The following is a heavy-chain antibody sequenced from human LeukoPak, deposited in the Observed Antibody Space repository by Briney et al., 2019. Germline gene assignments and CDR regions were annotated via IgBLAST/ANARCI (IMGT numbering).Heavy chain of an antibody. CDR1: VFTFSNYA. Sequence: PGGSLRLSCAASVFTFSNYAMSRVHRAPGRGLGRDAPYSGRHSSTYYAEAVKGRFNIYRDNSKNKLYLQMNSLRADDTSLYYSTTSGGAPWGQGTLVTVSS. CDR2: YSGRHSST. V-gene: IGHV3-23*01. CDR3: TTSGGAP. D-gene: IGHD3-10*01. J-gene: IGHJ5*02.